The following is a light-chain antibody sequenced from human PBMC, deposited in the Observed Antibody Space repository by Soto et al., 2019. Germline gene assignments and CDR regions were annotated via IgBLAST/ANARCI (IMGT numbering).Light chain of an antibody. CDR3: RSYTSSRALYV. CDR2: DVS. V-gene: IGLV2-14*01. Sequence: QSALTQPASVSGSPGQSITISCTGTSSDVGGYNYVSWYQQHPGKAPKLIIYDVSNRPSGVSNRFSGSKSGNTASLTISGLQDEDEAYYYCRSYTSSRALYVFGTGTKLTVL. CDR1: SSDVGGYNY. J-gene: IGLJ1*01.